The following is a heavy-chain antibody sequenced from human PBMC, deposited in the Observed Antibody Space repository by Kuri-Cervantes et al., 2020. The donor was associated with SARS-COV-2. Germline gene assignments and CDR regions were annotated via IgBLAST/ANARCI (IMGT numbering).Heavy chain of an antibody. CDR2: ISGSGGST. D-gene: IGHD1-26*01. CDR3: AKGPVGATGAFDI. CDR1: GLTFSSYA. V-gene: IGHV3-23*01. Sequence: GGSLRLSCAASGLTFSSYAMSWVRQAPGKGLEWVSAISGSGGSTYYADSVKGRFTISRDNSKNTLYLQMNSLRAEDTAVYYCAKGPVGATGAFDIWGQGTMVTVSS. J-gene: IGHJ3*02.